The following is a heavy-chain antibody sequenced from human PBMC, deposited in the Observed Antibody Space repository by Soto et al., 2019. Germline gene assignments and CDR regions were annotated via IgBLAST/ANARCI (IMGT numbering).Heavy chain of an antibody. CDR3: AREHYDFWSGLLGGMDV. CDR1: GGSISSGGYY. CDR2: IYYSGST. V-gene: IGHV4-30-4*08. Sequence: TLSLTCTVSGGSISSGGYYWSWIRQHPGKGLEWIGYIYYSGSTYYNPSLKSRVTISVDTSKNQFSLKLSSVTAADTAVYYCAREHYDFWSGLLGGMDVWGQGTTVTVSS. J-gene: IGHJ6*02. D-gene: IGHD3-3*01.